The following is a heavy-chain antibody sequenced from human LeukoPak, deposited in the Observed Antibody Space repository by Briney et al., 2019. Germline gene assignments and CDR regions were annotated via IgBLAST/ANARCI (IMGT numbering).Heavy chain of an antibody. V-gene: IGHV1-18*01. CDR3: ARENDFWSGEYYFDY. D-gene: IGHD3-3*01. Sequence: AASVKVSCKASGYTFTSYGISWVRQAPGQGLEWMGWISAYNGNTNYAQKLQGRVTMTTDTSTSTAYMELRSLRSDDTAVYYCARENDFWSGEYYFDYWGQGTLVTVSS. CDR2: ISAYNGNT. CDR1: GYTFTSYG. J-gene: IGHJ4*02.